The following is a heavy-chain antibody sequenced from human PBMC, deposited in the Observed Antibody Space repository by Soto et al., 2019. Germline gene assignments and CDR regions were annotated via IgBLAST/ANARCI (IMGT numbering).Heavy chain of an antibody. CDR3: ARGPSGDKVDY. CDR2: IYDGGTT. D-gene: IGHD7-27*01. V-gene: IGHV4-30-4*01. J-gene: IGHJ4*02. CDR1: GGSISSAAYC. Sequence: QVQLQESGPRLVSPSQTLSLTCTVSGGSISSAAYCWSWIRQSPDKGLEWIRHIYDGGTTYSSPSLKGRVTISADTSETQFSLKLNSVSAADTAVYYCARGPSGDKVDYWGQGIQVTVSS.